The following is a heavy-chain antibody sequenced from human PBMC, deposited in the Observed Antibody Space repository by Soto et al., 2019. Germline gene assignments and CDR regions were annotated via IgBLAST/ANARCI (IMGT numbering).Heavy chain of an antibody. CDR1: GYTFTGYF. V-gene: IGHV1-2*04. Sequence: ASVKVSCKASGYTFTGYFIQWVRQAPGQGLEWMGWINPNSGGTKYAQNFQDWVTMTRDTSISTAYMVLNRLRSDDTAVYYCARLTMTSYNYYGMDVWGQGTTVTVAS. D-gene: IGHD3-22*01. J-gene: IGHJ6*02. CDR2: INPNSGGT. CDR3: ARLTMTSYNYYGMDV.